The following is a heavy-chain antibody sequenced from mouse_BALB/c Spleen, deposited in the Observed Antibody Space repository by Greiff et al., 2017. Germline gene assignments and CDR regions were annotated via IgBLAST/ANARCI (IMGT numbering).Heavy chain of an antibody. V-gene: IGHV1S22*01. J-gene: IGHJ2*01. CDR2: IYPGSGST. Sequence: LQQPGSELVRPGASVKLSCKASGYTFTSYWMHWVKQRPGQGLEWIGNIYPGSGSTNYDEKFNSKATLTVDTSSSTAYMQLSSLTSEDSAVYYCTRSGVWGQGTTLTVSS. CDR1: GYTFTSYW. CDR3: TRSGV. D-gene: IGHD3-1*01.